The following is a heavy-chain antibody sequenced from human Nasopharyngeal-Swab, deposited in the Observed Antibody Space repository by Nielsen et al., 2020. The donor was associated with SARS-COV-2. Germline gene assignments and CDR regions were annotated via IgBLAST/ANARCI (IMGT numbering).Heavy chain of an antibody. CDR3: ARDRWVVTNYYYYMDV. D-gene: IGHD4-23*01. V-gene: IGHV1-69*06. CDR2: IIPIFGTA. Sequence: VRQAPGQGLEWMGGIIPIFGTANYAQKFQGRVTITADKSTSTAYMELSSLRSEDTAVYYCARDRWVVTNYYYYMDVWGKGTTVTVSS. J-gene: IGHJ6*03.